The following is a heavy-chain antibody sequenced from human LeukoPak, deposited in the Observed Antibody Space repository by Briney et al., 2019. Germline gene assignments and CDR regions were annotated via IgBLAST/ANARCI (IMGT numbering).Heavy chain of an antibody. D-gene: IGHD1-26*01. Sequence: PGGPLRPSCAASGFTFSSYWMSWVRQAPGKGLEWVANIKRDGSEKYYVDSVKGRFTIYRDNAENSLYLQVNSLRAEDTAVYFCAREVPGGATALDYWGQGTLVTVSS. CDR3: AREVPGGATALDY. CDR1: GFTFSSYW. CDR2: IKRDGSEK. J-gene: IGHJ4*02. V-gene: IGHV3-7*04.